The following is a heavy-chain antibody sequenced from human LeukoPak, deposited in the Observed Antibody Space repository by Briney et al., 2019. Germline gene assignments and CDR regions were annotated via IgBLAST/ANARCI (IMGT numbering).Heavy chain of an antibody. J-gene: IGHJ6*02. CDR3: ARGGSSRYCSSTSCRRNYYYYYGMDV. Sequence: PSETLSLTCAVYGGSFSGYYWSWIRQPPGKGLEWIGEINHSGSTNYNPSLKSRVTISVDTSKNQFSLKLSSVTAADTAVYYCARGGSSRYCSSTSCRRNYYYYYGMDVWGQGTTVTVSS. D-gene: IGHD2-2*01. V-gene: IGHV4-34*01. CDR2: INHSGST. CDR1: GGSFSGYY.